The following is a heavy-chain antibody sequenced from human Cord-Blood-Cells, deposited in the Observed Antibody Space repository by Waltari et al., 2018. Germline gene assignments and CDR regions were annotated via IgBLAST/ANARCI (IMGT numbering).Heavy chain of an antibody. CDR2: INNSGST. CDR1: GGSFSGYY. D-gene: IGHD2-2*01. J-gene: IGHJ5*02. CDR3: ARGRGYCSSTSCYGWFDP. V-gene: IGHV4-34*01. Sequence: QVQLQQWGAGLLKPSETLSLTCAVYGGSFSGYYWRWIRQPPGKGLEWIGEINNSGSTNYNPSLKIRVTISVDTSKNQFSLKLSSVTAADTAVYYWARGRGYCSSTSCYGWFDPWGQGTLVTVSS.